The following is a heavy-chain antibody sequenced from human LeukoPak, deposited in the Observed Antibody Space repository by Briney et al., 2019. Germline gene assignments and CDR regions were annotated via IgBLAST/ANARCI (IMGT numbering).Heavy chain of an antibody. V-gene: IGHV3-66*01. CDR3: ARGYSGDKKDAFDI. D-gene: IGHD1-26*01. J-gene: IGHJ3*02. CDR1: GFTVSSNY. Sequence: GGSLRLSCAASGFTVSSNYMSWVRQAPGKGLEWVSVIYSGGSTYYADSVKGRFTISRDNSKNTLYLQMNSLRAEDTAVYYCARGYSGDKKDAFDIWGQGTMVTVSS. CDR2: IYSGGST.